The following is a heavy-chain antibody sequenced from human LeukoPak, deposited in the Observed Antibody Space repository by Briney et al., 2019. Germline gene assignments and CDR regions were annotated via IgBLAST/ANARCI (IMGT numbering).Heavy chain of an antibody. D-gene: IGHD3-22*01. Sequence: SGPTLVNPTQTLTLTCTFSGFSLSTSGVGVGWIRQPPGKALEWLALIYWDDDKRYSPSLKSRLTITKDTSKNQVVLTMTNMDPVDTATYYCAHIESGHYYDSSGYFGKWAFDIWGQGTMVTVSS. V-gene: IGHV2-5*02. CDR1: GFSLSTSGVG. CDR3: AHIESGHYYDSSGYFGKWAFDI. CDR2: IYWDDDK. J-gene: IGHJ3*02.